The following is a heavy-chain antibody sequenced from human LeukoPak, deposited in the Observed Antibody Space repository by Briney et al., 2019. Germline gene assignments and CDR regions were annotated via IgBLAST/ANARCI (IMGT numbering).Heavy chain of an antibody. J-gene: IGHJ4*02. Sequence: SCKASGYTFIDYYMHWVRQAPGKGLEWVTFIRSDGSNKYYADSVKGRFTISRDNSKNTLYLQMNTLRADDTAVYYCAKGVKYIVMVTAQHYFDYWGQGTLVTVSS. CDR1: GYTFIDYY. D-gene: IGHD2-21*02. CDR3: AKGVKYIVMVTAQHYFDY. V-gene: IGHV3-30*02. CDR2: IRSDGSNK.